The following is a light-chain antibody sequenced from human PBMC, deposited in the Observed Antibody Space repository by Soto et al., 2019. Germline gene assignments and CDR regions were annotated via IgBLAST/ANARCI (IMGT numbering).Light chain of an antibody. CDR2: DDN. CDR3: GSWDSSLSAYG. CDR1: SSNIGAGYD. Sequence: QSVLTQPPSVSGAPGQRVTISCTGSSSNIGAGYDVHWYQQLPGTAPKLLIYDDNKRPSGIPDRFSGSKSGTSATLGITGFQTGDEADYYCGSWDSSLSAYGLGTGTKV. V-gene: IGLV1-51*01. J-gene: IGLJ1*01.